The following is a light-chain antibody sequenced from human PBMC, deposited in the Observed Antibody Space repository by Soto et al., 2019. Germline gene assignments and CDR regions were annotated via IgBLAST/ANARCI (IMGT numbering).Light chain of an antibody. CDR3: NSYTSSSTLDV. Sequence: QSALTQPASVSGFPGQSITISCTGTSSDVGGYNYVSWYQQHPGKAPKLMIYEVSNRPSGVSNRFSGSKSGNTASLTISGLQAEDEADYYCNSYTSSSTLDVFGTGTEVTVL. J-gene: IGLJ1*01. CDR1: SSDVGGYNY. CDR2: EVS. V-gene: IGLV2-14*01.